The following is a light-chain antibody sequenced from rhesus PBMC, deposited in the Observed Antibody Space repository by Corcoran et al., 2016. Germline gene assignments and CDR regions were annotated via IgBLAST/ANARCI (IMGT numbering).Light chain of an antibody. CDR1: QSIRSW. CDR3: LLYSRSPYS. CDR2: KAS. V-gene: IGKV1-22*01. J-gene: IGKJ2*01. Sequence: DIQMTQSPSSLSASVGDTVTITCRASQSIRSWLDWYQQKPGKAPKRLIYKASSLQSGGPSGFSGSGSGTDFTLTISSLQPEDFATYYCLLYSRSPYSFGQGTKVKSK.